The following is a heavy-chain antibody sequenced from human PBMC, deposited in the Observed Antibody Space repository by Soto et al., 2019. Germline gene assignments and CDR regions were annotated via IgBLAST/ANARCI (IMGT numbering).Heavy chain of an antibody. CDR3: ASVIGGDSEYYFDY. D-gene: IGHD4-17*01. CDR1: GGSFSGYY. CDR2: INHSGST. Sequence: SETLSLTCAVYGGSFSGYYWSWIRQPPGKGLEWIGEINHSGSTNYNPSLKSRVTISVDTSKNQFSLKLSSVTAADTAVYYCASVIGGDSEYYFDYWGQGTLVTVSS. V-gene: IGHV4-34*01. J-gene: IGHJ4*02.